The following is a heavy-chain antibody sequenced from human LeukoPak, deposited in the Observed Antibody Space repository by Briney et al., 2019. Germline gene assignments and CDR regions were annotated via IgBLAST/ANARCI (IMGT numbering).Heavy chain of an antibody. Sequence: SETLSLTCTVSGDSISSSGYYWSWIRQSPGKGLECIGYIHYTGSTNYNPSLKSRVTISVETSKNQFSLKLSSVTAADTAVYYCAKVGADNSGYYARFHYWGQGTLVTVSS. D-gene: IGHD6-19*01. CDR3: AKVGADNSGYYARFHY. V-gene: IGHV4-61*08. J-gene: IGHJ4*02. CDR2: IHYTGST. CDR1: GDSISSSGYY.